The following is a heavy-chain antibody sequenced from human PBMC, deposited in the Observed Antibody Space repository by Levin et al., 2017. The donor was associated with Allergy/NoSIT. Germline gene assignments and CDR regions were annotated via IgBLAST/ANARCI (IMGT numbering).Heavy chain of an antibody. D-gene: IGHD5-18*01. J-gene: IGHJ3*02. Sequence: PMASVKVSCKASGYSFTFFGISWVRQAPGQGLEWMGWISPYNGDTNYAQKFQGRVTMTTDTSTSTAYMELRGLRSDDTAVYYCAREMADTAADTFDIWGQGTMVTVFS. CDR2: ISPYNGDT. CDR3: AREMADTAADTFDI. V-gene: IGHV1-18*01. CDR1: GYSFTFFG.